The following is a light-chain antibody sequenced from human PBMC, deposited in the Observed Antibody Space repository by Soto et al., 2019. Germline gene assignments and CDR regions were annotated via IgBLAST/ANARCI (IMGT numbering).Light chain of an antibody. CDR3: AAWDDTLSGRV. CDR1: SSNIRNNY. CDR2: RNN. V-gene: IGLV1-47*01. Sequence: QSVLTQPPSASGTPGQRVTISCSGSSSNIRNNYVDWYQQLPGTAPKLLIYRNNQRPSGVPDRFSGSKSGTSASLDISGLRSEDESDYYCAAWDDTLSGRVFGGGTKLTVL. J-gene: IGLJ3*02.